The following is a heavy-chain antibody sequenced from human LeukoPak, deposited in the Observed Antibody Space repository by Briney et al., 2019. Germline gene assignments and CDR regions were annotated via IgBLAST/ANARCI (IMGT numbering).Heavy chain of an antibody. V-gene: IGHV3-11*01. CDR1: GFSFSDNF. CDR3: ARGAYGWTFNP. Sequence: GGSLRLSCTASGFSFSDNFMGWIRQAPGKGLQWVSYINSGGDMIYYSDAVKGRFSISRDNSKRSLYLQMNRLRVDDTAVYFCARGAYGWTFNPWGQGTLVSVSP. CDR2: INSGGDMI. D-gene: IGHD3-10*01. J-gene: IGHJ5*02.